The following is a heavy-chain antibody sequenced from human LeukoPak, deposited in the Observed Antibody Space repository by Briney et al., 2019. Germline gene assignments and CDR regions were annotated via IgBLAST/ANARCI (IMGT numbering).Heavy chain of an antibody. CDR2: INAVNGNT. V-gene: IGHV1-3*01. Sequence: ASVKVSCKASGYTFTSYAMHWVRQAPGQRLEWMGWINAVNGNTKYSQKFQGRVTITRDTSASTAYMELSSLRSEDTAVYYCARADDFWSGLYYFDYWGQGTLVTVSS. J-gene: IGHJ4*02. D-gene: IGHD3-3*01. CDR1: GYTFTSYA. CDR3: ARADDFWSGLYYFDY.